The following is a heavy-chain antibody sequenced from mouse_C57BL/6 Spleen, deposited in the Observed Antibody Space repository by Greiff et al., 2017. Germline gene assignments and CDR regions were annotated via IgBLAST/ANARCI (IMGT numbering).Heavy chain of an antibody. CDR1: GYTFTSYW. V-gene: IGHV1-72*01. J-gene: IGHJ3*01. CDR2: IDPNSGGT. D-gene: IGHD1-1*01. CDR3: AREEGFDYYGSSPFAY. Sequence: QVQLQQPGAELVKPGASVKLSCKASGYTFTSYWMHWVKQRPGRGLEWIGRIDPNSGGTKYNEKFKSKATLTVDKPSSTAYMQLSSLTSEDSAVYYCAREEGFDYYGSSPFAYWGQGTLVTVSA.